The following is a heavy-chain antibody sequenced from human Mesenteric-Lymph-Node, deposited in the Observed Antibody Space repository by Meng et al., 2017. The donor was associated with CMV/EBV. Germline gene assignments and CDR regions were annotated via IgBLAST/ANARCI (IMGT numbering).Heavy chain of an antibody. J-gene: IGHJ6*02. Sequence: GGSLRLSCAASGFIFTNSWLTWIRQAPGKGLEWVSVIYSGGSTYYADSVKGRFTISRDNSKNTLYLQMNSLRAEDTAVYYCARASRMVYAKYYYYGMDVWGQGTTVTVSS. CDR2: IYSGGST. V-gene: IGHV3-66*02. D-gene: IGHD2-8*01. CDR1: GFIFTNSW. CDR3: ARASRMVYAKYYYYGMDV.